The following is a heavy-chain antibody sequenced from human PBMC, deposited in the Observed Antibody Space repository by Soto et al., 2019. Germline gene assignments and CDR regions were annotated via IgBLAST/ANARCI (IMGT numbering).Heavy chain of an antibody. J-gene: IGHJ6*03. CDR2: IYYSGST. Sequence: SETLSLTCTVSGGSISSYYWSWIRQPPGKGLEWIGYIYYSGSTNYNPSLKSRVTISVDTSKNQFSLKLSSVTAADTAVYYCASINSSGWYGGYYYYMDVWGKGTTVTVSS. CDR3: ASINSSGWYGGYYYYMDV. D-gene: IGHD6-19*01. CDR1: GGSISSYY. V-gene: IGHV4-59*08.